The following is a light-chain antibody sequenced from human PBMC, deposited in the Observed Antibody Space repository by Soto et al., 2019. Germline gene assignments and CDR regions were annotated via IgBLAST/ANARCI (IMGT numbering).Light chain of an antibody. J-gene: IGKJ2*02. V-gene: IGKV3-20*01. CDR3: QQYGRSPRT. CDR2: DAS. Sequence: EIVLTQSPGTLSLSPGERATLSCRASQSVSSSYLAWYQKKPGEAPRLLKYDASTRATGIPDRFSGSGSGTDFTLTINRLEPEDFAVYYCQQYGRSPRTFGQGTKLEIK. CDR1: QSVSSSY.